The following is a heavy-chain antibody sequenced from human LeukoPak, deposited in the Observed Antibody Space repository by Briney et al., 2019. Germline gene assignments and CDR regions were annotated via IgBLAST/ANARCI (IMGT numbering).Heavy chain of an antibody. J-gene: IGHJ4*02. CDR3: ASEVAVAGTPLDY. CDR1: GFTFSSYG. Sequence: PGGSLRLSCAASGFTFSSYGMHWVRQAPGKGPEWVAVIWYDGSNKYYADSVKGRFTISRDNSKNTLYLQMNSLRAEDTAVYYCASEVAVAGTPLDYWGQGTLVTVSS. D-gene: IGHD6-19*01. CDR2: IWYDGSNK. V-gene: IGHV3-33*01.